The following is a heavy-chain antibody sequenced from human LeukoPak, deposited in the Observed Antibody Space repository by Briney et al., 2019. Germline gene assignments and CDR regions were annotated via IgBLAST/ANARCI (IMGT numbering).Heavy chain of an antibody. Sequence: SETLSLTCTVSGGSISSYYWSWIRQPPGKGLEWIGYIYYSGSTNYNPSLKGRVTISVDTSKNQFSLKLSSVTAADTAVYYCARQTAMVRYTDAFDIWGQGTMVTVSS. V-gene: IGHV4-59*08. J-gene: IGHJ3*02. CDR2: IYYSGST. CDR3: ARQTAMVRYTDAFDI. D-gene: IGHD5-18*01. CDR1: GGSISSYY.